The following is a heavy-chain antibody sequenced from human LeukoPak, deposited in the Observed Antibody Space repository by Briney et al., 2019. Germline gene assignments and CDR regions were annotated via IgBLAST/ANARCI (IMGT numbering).Heavy chain of an antibody. CDR3: AKSDLGHRSRQVGNFDY. J-gene: IGHJ4*02. D-gene: IGHD2-15*01. CDR1: GFTFSTYG. V-gene: IGHV3-30*18. CDR2: ISYDGSNK. Sequence: GGSLRLSCAASGFTFSTYGMHWVRQAPGKGLEWVAVISYDGSNKYYADSVKGRFTISRDNSKNTLYLQMNSLRAEDTAVYYCAKSDLGHRSRQVGNFDYWGQGTLVTVSS.